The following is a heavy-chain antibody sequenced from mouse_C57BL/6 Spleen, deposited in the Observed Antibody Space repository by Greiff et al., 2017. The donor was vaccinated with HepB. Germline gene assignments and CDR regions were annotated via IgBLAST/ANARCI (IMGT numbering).Heavy chain of an antibody. J-gene: IGHJ2*01. CDR3: ARGVYYGSSPDY. D-gene: IGHD1-1*01. Sequence: VQLQQPGAELVRPGSSVKLSCKASGYTFTSYWMHWVKQRPIQGLEWIGNIDPSDSETHYNQKFKDKATLTVDKSSSTAYMQLSSLTSEDSAVYYCARGVYYGSSPDYWGQGTTLTVSS. CDR1: GYTFTSYW. CDR2: IDPSDSET. V-gene: IGHV1-52*01.